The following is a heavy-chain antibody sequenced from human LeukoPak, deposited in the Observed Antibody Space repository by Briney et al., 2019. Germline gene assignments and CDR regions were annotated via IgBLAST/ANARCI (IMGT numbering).Heavy chain of an antibody. CDR3: ARDRSGSRIDY. CDR2: ISSSSTI. CDR1: GFTFSSYS. J-gene: IGHJ4*02. Sequence: GGSLRLSCAASGFTFSSYSMNWVRQAPGKGLEWVSYISSSSTIYYADSVKGQFTISRDNAKNSLYLQMNSLRAEDTAVYYCARDRSGSRIDYWGQGTLVTVSS. D-gene: IGHD1-26*01. V-gene: IGHV3-48*04.